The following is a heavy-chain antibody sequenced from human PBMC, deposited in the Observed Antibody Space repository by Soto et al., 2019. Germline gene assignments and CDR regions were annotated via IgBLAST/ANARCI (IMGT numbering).Heavy chain of an antibody. Sequence: GASVKVSCKASGGTFSSYAISWVRQAPGQGLEWMGGIIPIFGTANYAQKFQGRVTITADESTSTAYMELSSLRSEDTAVYYCARAHLDYDSSGYYYYFDYWGQGTLVTVSS. V-gene: IGHV1-69*13. D-gene: IGHD3-22*01. CDR2: IIPIFGTA. CDR1: GGTFSSYA. CDR3: ARAHLDYDSSGYYYYFDY. J-gene: IGHJ4*02.